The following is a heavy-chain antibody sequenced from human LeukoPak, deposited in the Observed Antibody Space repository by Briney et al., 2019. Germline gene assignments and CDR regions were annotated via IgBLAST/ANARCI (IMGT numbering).Heavy chain of an antibody. CDR2: IYYSGST. Sequence: SETLSLTCTVSGGSISSSSYYWGWIRRPPGKGLEWIGNIYYSGSTYYNPSLKSRVTISVDTSKNQFSLKLSSVTAADTAVYYCARHEYYGWEGGFDYWGQGTLGTVSS. D-gene: IGHD3-10*01. CDR3: ARHEYYGWEGGFDY. V-gene: IGHV4-39*01. CDR1: GGSISSSSYY. J-gene: IGHJ4*02.